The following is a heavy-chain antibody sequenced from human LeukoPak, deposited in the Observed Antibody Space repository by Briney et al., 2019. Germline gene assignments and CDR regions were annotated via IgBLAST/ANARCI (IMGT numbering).Heavy chain of an antibody. V-gene: IGHV3-30*04. J-gene: IGHJ4*02. CDR1: GFTFSTYA. CDR2: ISYDGNNE. Sequence: ERSLRLSCAASGFTFSTYAMHWVRQAPGKGLEWVTVISYDGNNEYYADSVKGRFTISRDNSKNTLYLQMNSLRAEDTAVYYCAKDLYYYDSSGYYFFDYWGQGTLVTVSS. CDR3: AKDLYYYDSSGYYFFDY. D-gene: IGHD3-22*01.